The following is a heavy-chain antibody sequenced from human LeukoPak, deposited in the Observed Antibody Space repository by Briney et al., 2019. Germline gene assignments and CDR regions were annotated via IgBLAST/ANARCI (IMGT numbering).Heavy chain of an antibody. J-gene: IGHJ4*02. CDR1: GFTFSSYA. Sequence: GGSLRLSCAASGFTFSSYAMSWVRQAPGKGLEWVSVMSGSGGSTHYADCVKGRFTISRDNSKNTLYLQMNSLRAEDTAMYYCAKGGSYCGGDCYYIDYWGQGTLVTVSS. D-gene: IGHD2-21*02. CDR2: MSGSGGST. CDR3: AKGGSYCGGDCYYIDY. V-gene: IGHV3-23*01.